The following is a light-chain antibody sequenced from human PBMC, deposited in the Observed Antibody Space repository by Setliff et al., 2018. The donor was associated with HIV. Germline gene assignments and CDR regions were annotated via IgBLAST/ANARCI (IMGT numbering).Light chain of an antibody. CDR1: SSDVGGYSY. CDR2: EVR. J-gene: IGLJ1*01. V-gene: IGLV2-14*01. CDR3: SSYAITNTRP. Sequence: QSALTQPASVSRSPGQSITISCTGTSSDVGGYSYVSWYQQHPGKAPKLIIYEVRNRPSGVSNRFSGSKSGNTASLTISGLQAEDEADYYCSSYAITNTRPFGTGTKVTVL.